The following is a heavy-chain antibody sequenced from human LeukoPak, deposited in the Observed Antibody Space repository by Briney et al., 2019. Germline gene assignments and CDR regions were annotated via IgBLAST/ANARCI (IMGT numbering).Heavy chain of an antibody. CDR2: INPNSGGT. CDR3: ARANDYGDYDY. J-gene: IGHJ4*02. CDR1: GYTFTGYY. D-gene: IGHD4-17*01. Sequence: GASVKVSCKASGYTFTGYYMHWVRQAPGQGLEWMGWINPNSGGTNYAQKFQGWVTMTRDTPISTAYMELSRLRSDDTAVYYCARANDYGDYDYWGQGTLVTVSS. V-gene: IGHV1-2*04.